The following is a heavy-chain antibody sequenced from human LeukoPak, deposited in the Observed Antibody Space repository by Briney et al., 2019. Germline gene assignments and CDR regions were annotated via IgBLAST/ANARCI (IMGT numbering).Heavy chain of an antibody. CDR1: GFTFNNYG. CDR2: ISAYNGDT. J-gene: IGHJ4*02. Sequence: ASVKVSFKASGFTFNNYGISWARQAPGQGLEWMGWISAYNGDTHYEQRLQGRVTLTTDTSTRTAYMELRSLRSDDTAMYYCARDPSNTSGWYIYFDHWGQGTLVTVSP. V-gene: IGHV1-18*01. D-gene: IGHD6-19*01. CDR3: ARDPSNTSGWYIYFDH.